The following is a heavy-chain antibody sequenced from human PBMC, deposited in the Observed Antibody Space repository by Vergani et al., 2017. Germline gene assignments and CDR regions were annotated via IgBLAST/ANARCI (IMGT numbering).Heavy chain of an antibody. V-gene: IGHV1-69*11. CDR3: AREIEDSDGCVTSYYYYMDV. Sequence: QVQLVQSGAEVKKPGSSVKVSCKASGGTFSSYAISWVRQAPGQGLEWMGRIIPILGTANYAQKFQGRVTITADEPTSTAYMELSSLRSEDTAVYYCAREIEDSDGCVTSYYYYMDVWGKGTTVTVSS. D-gene: IGHD3-10*01. CDR2: IIPILGTA. CDR1: GGTFSSYA. J-gene: IGHJ6*03.